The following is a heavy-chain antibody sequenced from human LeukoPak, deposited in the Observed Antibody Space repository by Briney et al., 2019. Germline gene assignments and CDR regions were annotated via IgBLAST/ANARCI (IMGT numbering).Heavy chain of an antibody. CDR2: ISSVYSI. D-gene: IGHD3-10*01. V-gene: IGHV3-48*02. CDR1: GFTFSSYS. Sequence: GGSLRLSCAASGFTFSSYSMNWVRQAPGKGLEWIAHISSVYSIDYADSVQGRFTISRDNAKNTVYLQMNSLTDEDTAVYYCARGITLVRKNWFDPWGQGTLVTVSS. CDR3: ARGITLVRKNWFDP. J-gene: IGHJ5*02.